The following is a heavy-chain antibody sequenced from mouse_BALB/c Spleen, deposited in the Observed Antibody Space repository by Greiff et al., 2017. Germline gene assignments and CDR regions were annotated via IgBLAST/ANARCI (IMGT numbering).Heavy chain of an antibody. J-gene: IGHJ3*01. D-gene: IGHD2-4*01. Sequence: VQLQQSGAELAKPGASVKMSCKASGYTFTSYWMHWVKQRPGQGLEWIGYINPSTGYTEYNQKFKDKATLTADKSSSTAYMQLSSLTSADSAVYYCERKFLHYYDDGEFAYWGQGTLVTVSA. CDR2: INPSTGYT. CDR1: GYTFTSYW. CDR3: ERKFLHYYDDGEFAY. V-gene: IGHV1-7*01.